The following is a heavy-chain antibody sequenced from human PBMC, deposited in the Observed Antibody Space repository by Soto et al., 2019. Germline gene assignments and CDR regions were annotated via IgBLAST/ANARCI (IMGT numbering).Heavy chain of an antibody. CDR2: INHSGST. CDR3: ARVDGSGSYYSLYYYYYYGMDV. D-gene: IGHD3-10*01. Sequence: TSETLSLTCAVYGGSFSGYYWSWIRQPPGKGLEWIGEINHSGSTNYNPSLKSRVTISVDTSKNQFCLKLSSVTAADTAVYYCARVDGSGSYYSLYYYYYYGMDVWGQGTTVTVSS. V-gene: IGHV4-34*01. J-gene: IGHJ6*02. CDR1: GGSFSGYY.